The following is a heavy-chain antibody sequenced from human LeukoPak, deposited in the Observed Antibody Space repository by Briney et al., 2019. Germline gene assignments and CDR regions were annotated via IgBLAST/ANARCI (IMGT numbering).Heavy chain of an antibody. CDR3: ATAPHNGYNSGWYSFDL. Sequence: ASVTVTCLACGYTLAQYLMHGVSQAPGQGLEWMGWINPNSGGTNYAQKFQDRVTMTRDTSISTASMELNRLRSDDTAVYYCATAPHNGYNSGWYSFDLWGQGTLDTVSS. J-gene: IGHJ4*02. CDR2: INPNSGGT. V-gene: IGHV1-2*02. CDR1: GYTLAQYL. D-gene: IGHD6-19*01.